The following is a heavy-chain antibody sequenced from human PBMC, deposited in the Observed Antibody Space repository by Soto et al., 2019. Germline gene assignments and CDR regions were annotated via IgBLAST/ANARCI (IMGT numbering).Heavy chain of an antibody. CDR3: VRGGYSSSWERLDP. D-gene: IGHD4-4*01. V-gene: IGHV3-30-3*01. CDR2: ISHDRVTK. Sequence: VQLVESGGGVFRPGESLRLSCAASGSSSPNYPMHWVRQTPDKGLEWLAVISHDRVTKNSADSVKSRFSISRDNSRNLLYLGMISLRTEDTAMYYCVRGGYSSSWERLDPWGQGTLVTVSS. J-gene: IGHJ5*02. CDR1: GSSSPNYP.